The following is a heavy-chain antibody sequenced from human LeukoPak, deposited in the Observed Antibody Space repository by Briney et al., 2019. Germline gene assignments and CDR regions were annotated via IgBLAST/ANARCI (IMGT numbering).Heavy chain of an antibody. D-gene: IGHD1-1*01. Sequence: GGSLRLSCAASGFTVSSYYVTWVRQAPGKGLEWVSVIYSGGNTYYADSVKGRFPISRDNSKNTVYLQMNNLRAEDTAVYYCARGRLDYYFDYWGQGTLVTVSS. CDR1: GFTVSSYY. CDR3: ARGRLDYYFDY. V-gene: IGHV3-66*02. J-gene: IGHJ4*02. CDR2: IYSGGNT.